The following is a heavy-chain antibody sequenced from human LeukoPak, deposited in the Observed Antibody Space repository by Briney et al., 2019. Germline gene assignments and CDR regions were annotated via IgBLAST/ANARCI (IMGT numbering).Heavy chain of an antibody. CDR3: AKDQGSSWDDYYFDY. D-gene: IGHD6-13*01. CDR2: ISHSGTPT. J-gene: IGHJ4*02. CDR1: KFTFGAYS. Sequence: QSGGSLRLSCAASKFTFGAYSMNWVRQAPGKGLEWVSSISHSGTPTYYADSVRGRFTISRDNAKNSLYLQMNTLRAEDTAVYYCAKDQGSSWDDYYFDYWGQGTLVTVSS. V-gene: IGHV3-48*04.